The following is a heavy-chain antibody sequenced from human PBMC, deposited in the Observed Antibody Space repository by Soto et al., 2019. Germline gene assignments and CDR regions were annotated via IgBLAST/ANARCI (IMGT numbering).Heavy chain of an antibody. CDR1: GYSFTSFS. J-gene: IGHJ4*02. V-gene: IGHV5-10-1*01. D-gene: IGHD6-13*01. CDR2: IDPSHSYT. CDR3: VRIQAAAGDNDLIFDY. Sequence: GEYLKISCKGSGYSFTSFSICWVLQLPGKRLEWMGRIDPSHSYTNYSPTFQGHVAISADKPICTAYLQCSSLKASYTAMYFCVRIQAAAGDNDLIFDYCSQGTLVSGSS.